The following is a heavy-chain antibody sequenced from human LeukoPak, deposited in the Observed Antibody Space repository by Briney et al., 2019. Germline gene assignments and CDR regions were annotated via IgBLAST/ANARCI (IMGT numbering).Heavy chain of an antibody. V-gene: IGHV4-39*01. CDR3: VPLMHEDQLHHNWFDP. Sequence: SETLSLTCTVSGGSISSSSYYWGWIRQPPGKGLEWIGSIYYSGSTYYNPSLKSRVTISVDTSKNQFSLKLSSVTAADTAVYYCVPLMHEDQLHHNWFDPWGQGTLVTVSS. D-gene: IGHD2-2*01. CDR1: GGSISSSSYY. J-gene: IGHJ5*02. CDR2: IYYSGST.